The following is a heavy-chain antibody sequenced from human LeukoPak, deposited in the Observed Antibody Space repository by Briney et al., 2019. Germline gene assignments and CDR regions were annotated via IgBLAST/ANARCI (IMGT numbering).Heavy chain of an antibody. J-gene: IGHJ4*02. CDR1: GFTFSNYW. CDR3: ARGRVTYSGYDFPYYFDY. V-gene: IGHV3-74*01. D-gene: IGHD5-12*01. CDR2: INNDGSST. Sequence: GGSLRLSCAASGFTFSNYWMHWVRQAPGKGLVWVSRINNDGSSTNYADSVKGRFTISRDNSRNTLYLQMNSLRAEDTAVYYCARGRVTYSGYDFPYYFDYWGQGTLVTVSS.